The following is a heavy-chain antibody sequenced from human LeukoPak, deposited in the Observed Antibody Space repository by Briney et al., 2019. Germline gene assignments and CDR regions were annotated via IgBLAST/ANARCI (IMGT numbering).Heavy chain of an antibody. J-gene: IGHJ5*02. Sequence: SVKVSCKASGGTFSTYAITWVRQAPGQGLEWMGGIIPIFGATNYAQESQGRVTITADESTSTAYMELSSLRSEDTAVYYCAREQRGVVIWMSTQYNWFDPWGQGTLVTVSS. V-gene: IGHV1-69*13. CDR2: IIPIFGAT. CDR3: AREQRGVVIWMSTQYNWFDP. CDR1: GGTFSTYA. D-gene: IGHD3-3*01.